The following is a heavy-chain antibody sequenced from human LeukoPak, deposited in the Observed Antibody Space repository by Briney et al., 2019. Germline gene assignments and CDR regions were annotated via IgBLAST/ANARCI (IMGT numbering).Heavy chain of an antibody. CDR3: ARDPYSSSWYVRYFQH. CDR2: IIPIFGTA. V-gene: IGHV1-69*06. CDR1: RGTFSSYA. Sequence: SVKVSCKASRGTFSSYAISWVRQAPGQGLEWMGGIIPIFGTANYAQKFQGRVTITADKSTSTAYMELSSLRSEDTAVYYCARDPYSSSWYVRYFQHWGQGTLVTVSS. J-gene: IGHJ1*01. D-gene: IGHD6-13*01.